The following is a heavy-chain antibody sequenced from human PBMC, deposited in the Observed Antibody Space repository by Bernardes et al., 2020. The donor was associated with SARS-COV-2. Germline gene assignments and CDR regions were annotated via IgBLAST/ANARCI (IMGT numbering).Heavy chain of an antibody. Sequence: ASVKVSCKASGYTFTSYGITWVRQAPGQGLEWMGWISAYNDNTNYAQNLQGRVTMTTDTSTITAYMELRSLRYDDTAVYYCAREDIGYCSGGTCQPFDYWGQGTLVTVSS. CDR1: GYTFTSYG. CDR3: AREDIGYCSGGTCQPFDY. J-gene: IGHJ4*02. V-gene: IGHV1-18*01. D-gene: IGHD2-15*01. CDR2: ISAYNDNT.